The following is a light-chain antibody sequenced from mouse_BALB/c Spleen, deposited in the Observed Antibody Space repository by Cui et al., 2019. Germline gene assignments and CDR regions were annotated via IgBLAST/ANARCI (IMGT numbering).Light chain of an antibody. CDR1: SSVSY. Sequence: QIVLTQSPALMSASPGEKVTMTCSASSSVSYMYWYQQKPRSSPKPWIYLTSNLASGVPARFSGSGSGTTYSLTISSMEAVDAATYYCQQWSSNPYTFGGGTKLEIK. CDR3: QQWSSNPYT. V-gene: IGKV4-68*01. J-gene: IGKJ2*01. CDR2: LTS.